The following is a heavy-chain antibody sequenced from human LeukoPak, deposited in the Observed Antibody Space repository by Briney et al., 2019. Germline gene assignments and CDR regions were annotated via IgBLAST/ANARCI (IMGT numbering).Heavy chain of an antibody. J-gene: IGHJ4*02. V-gene: IGHV3-30*18. CDR3: AKGLRGYSGYDYLDY. Sequence: GRSLRLSCAVSGFIFSNYGMHWVRQVPGKGLEWVAVISYDGSNKYYADSVKGRFTISRDNSKNTLYLQMNSLRAEDTAVYYCAKGLRGYSGYDYLDYWGQGTLVTVSS. D-gene: IGHD5-12*01. CDR2: ISYDGSNK. CDR1: GFIFSNYG.